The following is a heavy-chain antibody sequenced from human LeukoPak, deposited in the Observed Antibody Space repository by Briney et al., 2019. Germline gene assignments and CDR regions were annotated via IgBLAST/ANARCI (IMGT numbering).Heavy chain of an antibody. CDR3: ARTYYDFWSGYYPKLDY. J-gene: IGHJ4*02. V-gene: IGHV4-59*12. CDR1: GGSISSYY. Sequence: SPSETLSLTCTVSGGSISSYYWSWIRQPPGKGLEWIGYIYYSGSTNYNPSLKSRVTISVDTSKNQFSLKLSSVTAADTAVYYWARTYYDFWSGYYPKLDYWGQGTLVTVSS. CDR2: IYYSGST. D-gene: IGHD3-3*01.